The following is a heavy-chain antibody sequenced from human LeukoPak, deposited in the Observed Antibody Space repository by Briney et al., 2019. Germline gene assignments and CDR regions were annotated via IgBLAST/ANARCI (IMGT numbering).Heavy chain of an antibody. CDR1: GDSISSSEW. Sequence: SGTLSLTCTVSGDSISSSEWFTWVRQPPGKGLEWIGEIHHSGSPNYNPSLKSRVTIEIDKSNNQFSLKLTSVTAADTAVYYCARWIGEKPYWGQGVLVTVSS. CDR2: IHHSGSP. D-gene: IGHD3-10*01. V-gene: IGHV4-4*02. J-gene: IGHJ4*02. CDR3: ARWIGEKPY.